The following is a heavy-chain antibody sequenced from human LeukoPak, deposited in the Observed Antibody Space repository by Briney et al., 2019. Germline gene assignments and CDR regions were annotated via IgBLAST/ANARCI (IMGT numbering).Heavy chain of an antibody. Sequence: VGSLRLSCAAPVVTFSTYAMSCVRRALGKRLWWVSTVGGSGSSAYYADSGKGRFTISRDNSKNTLSLQMNSLRVEDTAMSFCAKDIQLSTWGRGTMVTVSS. CDR1: VVTFSTYA. CDR3: AKDIQLST. CDR2: VGGSGSSA. V-gene: IGHV3-23*01. J-gene: IGHJ3*01. D-gene: IGHD5-24*01.